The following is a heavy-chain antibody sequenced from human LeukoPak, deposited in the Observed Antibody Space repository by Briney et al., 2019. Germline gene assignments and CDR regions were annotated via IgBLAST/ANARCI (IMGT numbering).Heavy chain of an antibody. Sequence: PSETLSLTCAVYGGSFSGYYWSWIRQPPGKGLEWIGEINHSGSTNYNPSLKSRVTISVDTSKNQFSLKLSSVTAADTAVYYCARGRFFLQSNYYYYGMDVWGQGTTVTVSS. CDR2: INHSGST. D-gene: IGHD3-3*01. CDR1: GGSFSGYY. J-gene: IGHJ6*02. V-gene: IGHV4-34*01. CDR3: ARGRFFLQSNYYYYGMDV.